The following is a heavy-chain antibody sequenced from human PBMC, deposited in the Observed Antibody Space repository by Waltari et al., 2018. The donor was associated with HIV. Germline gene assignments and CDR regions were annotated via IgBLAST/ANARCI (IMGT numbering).Heavy chain of an antibody. Sequence: QVQLVQSGAEVKKPGASVKVSCKASGYTFTSSGIRWVRQAPGQGLEWMGWISAYNGNTNYAQKLQGRVTMTTDTSTSTAYMELRSLRSDDTAVYYCARFRDLSYYDSSGSRFDIWGQGTMVTVSS. D-gene: IGHD3-22*01. CDR2: ISAYNGNT. V-gene: IGHV1-18*01. J-gene: IGHJ3*02. CDR1: GYTFTSSG. CDR3: ARFRDLSYYDSSGSRFDI.